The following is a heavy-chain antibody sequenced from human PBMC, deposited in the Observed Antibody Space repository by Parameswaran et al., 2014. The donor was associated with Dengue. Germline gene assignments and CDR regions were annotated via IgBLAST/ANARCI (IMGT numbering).Heavy chain of an antibody. CDR2: ISDSGGST. J-gene: IGHJ3*02. V-gene: IGHV3-23*01. D-gene: IGHD6-19*01. Sequence: WIRQPPGKGLEWVSAISDSGGSTHYADSVKGRFTISRDNSKNTLYLQMNSLRAEDTAVYYCAKGLAVAGTGIRDAFDIWGQGTMVTVSS. CDR3: AKGLAVAGTGIRDAFDI.